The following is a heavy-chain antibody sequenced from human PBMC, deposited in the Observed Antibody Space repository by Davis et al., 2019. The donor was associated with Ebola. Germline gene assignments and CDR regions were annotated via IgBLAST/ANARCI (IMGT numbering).Heavy chain of an antibody. D-gene: IGHD3-3*01. J-gene: IGHJ6*02. V-gene: IGHV3-30-3*01. Sequence: GESLKISCAASGFTFSSYAMHWVRQAPGKGLEWVAVISYDGSNKYYADSVKGRFTISRDNAKNSLYLQMSSLRAEDTAVYYCAVSLRFLEWLLGYYYGMDVWGQGTTVTVSS. CDR2: ISYDGSNK. CDR3: AVSLRFLEWLLGYYYGMDV. CDR1: GFTFSSYA.